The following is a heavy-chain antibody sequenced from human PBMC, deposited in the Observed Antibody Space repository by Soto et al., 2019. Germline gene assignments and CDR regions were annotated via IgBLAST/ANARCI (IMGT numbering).Heavy chain of an antibody. D-gene: IGHD1-7*01. Sequence: ASVKVSCKASGHTFTSYGISWVRQAPGQGLEWMGWISAYNGNTNYAQKLQGRVTMTTDTSTSTAYMELRSLRSDDTAVYYCARYNWNYLYYYGMDVWGQGTTVTVSS. V-gene: IGHV1-18*01. CDR3: ARYNWNYLYYYGMDV. CDR1: GHTFTSYG. J-gene: IGHJ6*02. CDR2: ISAYNGNT.